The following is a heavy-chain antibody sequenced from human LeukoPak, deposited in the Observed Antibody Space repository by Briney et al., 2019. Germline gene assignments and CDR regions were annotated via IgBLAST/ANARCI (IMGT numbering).Heavy chain of an antibody. D-gene: IGHD3-9*01. CDR1: GYTFTTYY. CDR2: INPSGGST. V-gene: IGHV1-46*01. CDR3: ARGSRPVYNLLTGKRYFDY. J-gene: IGHJ4*02. Sequence: ASVKVSCNASGYTFTTYYVHWVRQAPGQGLEWMGSINPSGGSTTYAQRFRGRLTMTRDMSTSTVYMELSSLRSEDTAVYYCARGSRPVYNLLTGKRYFDYWGQGTLLTVSS.